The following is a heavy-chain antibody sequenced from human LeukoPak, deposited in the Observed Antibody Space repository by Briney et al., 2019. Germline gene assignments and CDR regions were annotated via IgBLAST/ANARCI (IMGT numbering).Heavy chain of an antibody. V-gene: IGHV3-23*01. D-gene: IGHD6-13*01. CDR1: GFTFSTEA. J-gene: IGHJ4*02. CDR2: ISDSSRTT. CDR3: AKKLGFIPQFDY. Sequence: GGSLRLSCEVSGFTFSTEAMTWVRQAPGKGLEWVSSISDSSRTTYYADSVQGRFTISRDNSRNTVYLQMDSLRVEDTAFYYCAKKLGFIPQFDYWSQGTLVVVSS.